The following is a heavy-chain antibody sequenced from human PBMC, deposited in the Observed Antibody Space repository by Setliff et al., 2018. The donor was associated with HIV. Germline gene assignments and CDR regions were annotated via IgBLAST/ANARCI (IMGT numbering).Heavy chain of an antibody. Sequence: ASVKVSCKASGGAFSSDAISWVRQAPGKGLEWMGGFDPEDGETTYAQKFQGRVTMTEDTSTDTAYMELNSLRSEDTAVYYCATLPPPLGVVYYYYIDVWGKGTTVTVSS. V-gene: IGHV1-24*01. J-gene: IGHJ6*03. D-gene: IGHD2-21*01. CDR2: FDPEDGET. CDR3: ATLPPPLGVVYYYYIDV. CDR1: GGAFSSDA.